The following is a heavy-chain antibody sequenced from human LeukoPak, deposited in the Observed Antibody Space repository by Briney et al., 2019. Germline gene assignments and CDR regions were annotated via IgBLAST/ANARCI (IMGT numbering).Heavy chain of an antibody. V-gene: IGHV3-23*01. CDR2: ISGSGGST. CDR1: GFTFSSYA. CDR3: AKDIDSSSWYIYFDY. Sequence: GGSLRLSCAASGFTFSSYAMSWVRQAPGKGLEWVSAISGSGGSTYYADSVKGRFTISRDNSKNTLYLQMNGLRAEDTAVYYCAKDIDSSSWYIYFDYWGQGTLVTVSS. J-gene: IGHJ4*02. D-gene: IGHD6-13*01.